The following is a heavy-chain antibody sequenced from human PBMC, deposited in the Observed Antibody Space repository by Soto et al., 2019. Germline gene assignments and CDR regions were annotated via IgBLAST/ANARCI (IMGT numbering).Heavy chain of an antibody. CDR3: AVEDTDY. V-gene: IGHV3-30*03. J-gene: IGHJ4*02. CDR2: ISYDGSNK. Sequence: QVQLVESGGGVVQPGRSLRLSCAASGFTFSSYGMHWVRQAPGKGLEWVAVISYDGSNKYYADSVKGRFTISRDNSKNTLYLQMNSLRAEDTAVYYCAVEDTDYWGQGTLVTVSS. CDR1: GFTFSSYG.